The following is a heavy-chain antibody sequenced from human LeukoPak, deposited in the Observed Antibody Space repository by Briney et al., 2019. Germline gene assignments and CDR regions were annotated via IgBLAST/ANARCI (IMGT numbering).Heavy chain of an antibody. Sequence: SETLSLTCTVSGGSISSSSYYWGWIRQPPGKGLEWIGSIYYSGSTYYNPSLKSRVTISVDTSKNQFSLKLSSVTAADTAVYYCASNRPSSSGWVDYWGQGTLVTVSS. CDR3: ASNRPSSSGWVDY. D-gene: IGHD6-19*01. CDR1: GGSISSSSYY. J-gene: IGHJ4*02. V-gene: IGHV4-39*07. CDR2: IYYSGST.